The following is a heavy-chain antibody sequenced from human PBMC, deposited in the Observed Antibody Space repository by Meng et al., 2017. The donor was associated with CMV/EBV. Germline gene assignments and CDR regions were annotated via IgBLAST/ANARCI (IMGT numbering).Heavy chain of an antibody. Sequence: ESLKISCAASGFTFSNAWMGWVRQALGKGLEWVVRIKSKTDGGTTDYAAPVKGRFTISRDDSKNTLYLQMKSLKTEDTAVYYCTTASQYYDFWGGYHFDFWGQGTLVTVSS. J-gene: IGHJ4*01. CDR3: TTASQYYDFWGGYHFDF. D-gene: IGHD3-3*01. CDR1: GFTFSNAW. CDR2: IKSKTDGGTT. V-gene: IGHV3-15*01.